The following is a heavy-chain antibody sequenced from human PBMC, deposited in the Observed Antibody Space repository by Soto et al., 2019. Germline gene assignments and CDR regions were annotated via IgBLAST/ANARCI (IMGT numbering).Heavy chain of an antibody. V-gene: IGHV1-18*01. CDR1: AYTFTSYG. Sequence: QVQLVQSGAEAKKSGASVKVSCKAVAYTFTSYGISWVLQAPGQGLEWMGWISAYNGKTKYAQKFKGRVTMTTDTSTSTAYMELGSLRSDDTAVYYCGRDITDFCSGSYFHFDSWGHGTLVTVSS. D-gene: IGHD3-10*02. J-gene: IGHJ4*01. CDR2: ISAYNGKT. CDR3: GRDITDFCSGSYFHFDS.